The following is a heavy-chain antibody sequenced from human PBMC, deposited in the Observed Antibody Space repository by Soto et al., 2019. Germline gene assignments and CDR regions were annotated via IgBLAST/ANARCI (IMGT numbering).Heavy chain of an antibody. J-gene: IGHJ6*02. CDR2: IYYSGSA. CDR3: ARDGGAAAGKAHYGMDV. Sequence: SETLSLTCFVSGGSVTSYYWSWIRQPPGKGLEWIGYIYYSGSANYNPSLKSRVTISVDTSKNQFSLKLSSVTAADTAVYYCARDGGAAAGKAHYGMDVWGQGTTVTVS. CDR1: GGSVTSYY. V-gene: IGHV4-59*02. D-gene: IGHD6-13*01.